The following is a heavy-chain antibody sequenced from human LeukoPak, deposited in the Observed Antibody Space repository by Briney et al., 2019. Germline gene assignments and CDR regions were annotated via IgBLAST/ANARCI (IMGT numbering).Heavy chain of an antibody. J-gene: IGHJ3*02. D-gene: IGHD6-13*01. CDR1: GGSFSGYY. Sequence: SETLSLTCAVYGGSFSGYYWSWIRQPPGKGLEWIGEINHSGSTNYNPSLKSRVTISVDTSKNQFSLKLSSVTAADTAVYYCARDLPHSSSWPIDAFDIWGQGTMVTVSS. CDR2: INHSGST. CDR3: ARDLPHSSSWPIDAFDI. V-gene: IGHV4-34*01.